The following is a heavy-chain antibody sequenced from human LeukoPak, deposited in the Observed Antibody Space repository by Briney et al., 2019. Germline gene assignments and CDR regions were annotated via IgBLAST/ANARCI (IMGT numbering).Heavy chain of an antibody. J-gene: IGHJ4*02. CDR1: GFSVSNFG. CDR2: ISVDGETR. V-gene: IGHV3-23*01. D-gene: IGHD6-19*01. Sequence: GGSLRLSCGVSGFSVSNFGMSWVRQAPGKGLEWISAISVDGETRYYADSVKGRFFISRDNSKNTLYLQLSSLRAEDTAVYYCAQGYSSGWYPYWGQGSLVSVSS. CDR3: AQGYSSGWYPY.